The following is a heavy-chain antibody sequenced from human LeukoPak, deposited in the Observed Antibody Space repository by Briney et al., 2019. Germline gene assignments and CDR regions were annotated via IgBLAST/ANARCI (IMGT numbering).Heavy chain of an antibody. CDR2: INHSGST. CDR3: ARGRSTYYYDSSGYDDY. CDR1: GGSFSGYY. V-gene: IGHV4-34*01. D-gene: IGHD3-22*01. Sequence: SETLSLTCAVYGGSFSGYYWSWIRQPPGKGLEWIGEINHSGSTNYNPSPKSRVTISVDTSKNQFSLKLSSVTAADTAVYYCARGRSTYYYDSSGYDDYWGQGTLVTVSS. J-gene: IGHJ4*02.